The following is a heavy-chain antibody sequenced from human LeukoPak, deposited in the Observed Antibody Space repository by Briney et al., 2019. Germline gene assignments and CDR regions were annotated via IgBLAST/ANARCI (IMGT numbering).Heavy chain of an antibody. CDR1: GGSISSHY. J-gene: IGHJ6*03. D-gene: IGHD3-22*01. CDR2: IYYSGST. V-gene: IGHV4-59*11. CDR3: ASTFDSSGYRYYYYMDV. Sequence: SETLSLTCTVSGGSISSHYWSWTRQPPGKGLEWIGYIYYSGSTNYNPSLKSRVTISVDTSKNQFSLKLSSVTAADTAVYYCASTFDSSGYRYYYYMDVWGKGTTVTVSS.